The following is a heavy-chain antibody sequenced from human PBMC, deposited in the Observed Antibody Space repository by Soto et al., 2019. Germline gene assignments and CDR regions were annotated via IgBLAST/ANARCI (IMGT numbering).Heavy chain of an antibody. D-gene: IGHD3-22*01. V-gene: IGHV3-30-3*01. CDR1: GFTFSSYA. Sequence: GGSLRLSCAASGFTFSSYAMHWVRQAPGKGLEWVAVISYDGSNKYYADSVKGRFTISRDNSKNTLYLQMNSLRAEDTAVYYCARDLRDRGYDYYDSSGYPNYAFDYWGQGTLVTVSS. J-gene: IGHJ4*02. CDR3: ARDLRDRGYDYYDSSGYPNYAFDY. CDR2: ISYDGSNK.